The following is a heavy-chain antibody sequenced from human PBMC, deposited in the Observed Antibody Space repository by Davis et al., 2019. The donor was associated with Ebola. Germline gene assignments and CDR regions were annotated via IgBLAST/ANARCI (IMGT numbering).Heavy chain of an antibody. D-gene: IGHD3-16*01. CDR1: GFTFSPYG. CDR2: LWYDGSNE. V-gene: IGHV3-33*01. Sequence: PGGSLRLSCAASGFTFSPYGMHWVRLAPGKGLEWVAVLWYDGSNEHYADSVKGRFTISKDNSKNMLYLQLNSLRAEDTAVYYCAREGPNIRSYYYYAMDVWGQGTTVTVSS. J-gene: IGHJ6*02. CDR3: AREGPNIRSYYYYAMDV.